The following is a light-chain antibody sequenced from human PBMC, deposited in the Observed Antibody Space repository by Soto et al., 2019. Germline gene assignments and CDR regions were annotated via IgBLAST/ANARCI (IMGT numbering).Light chain of an antibody. CDR2: EVS. CDR1: SSDVGGYNY. Sequence: QSVLTQPPSASGSPGQSVTISCTGTSSDVGGYNYVSWYQQHPGKAPKLMIYEVSKRPSGVPDRFSGSKSGNTASLTVSGLQAGDEADYYCNSYAVNNNLVFGGGTKLTVL. CDR3: NSYAVNNNLV. J-gene: IGLJ2*01. V-gene: IGLV2-8*01.